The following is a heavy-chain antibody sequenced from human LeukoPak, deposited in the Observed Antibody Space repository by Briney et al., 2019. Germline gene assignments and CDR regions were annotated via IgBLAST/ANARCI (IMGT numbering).Heavy chain of an antibody. CDR1: GGSFSGYY. D-gene: IGHD3-10*01. CDR3: ARGGRATPRITMVRGVGNDY. J-gene: IGHJ4*02. V-gene: IGHV4-34*01. Sequence: SETLSLTCAVYGGSFSGYYWSWIRQPPGKGLEWIGEINHSGSTNYNPSLKSRVTISVDTSKNQFSLKLSSVTAADTAVYYCARGGRATPRITMVRGVGNDYWGQGTLVTVSS. CDR2: INHSGST.